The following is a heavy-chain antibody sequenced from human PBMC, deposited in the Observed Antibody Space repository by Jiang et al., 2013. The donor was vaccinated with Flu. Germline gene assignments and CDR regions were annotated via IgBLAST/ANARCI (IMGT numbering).Heavy chain of an antibody. D-gene: IGHD6-6*01. CDR1: GYSFTSYW. V-gene: IGHV5-10-1*01. CDR2: IDPSDSYA. J-gene: IGHJ6*03. Sequence: RISCKGSGYSFTSYWISWVRQMPGKGLEWMGRIDPSDSYAKYSPSFQGHVIISADKSISTAYLQWSSLKASDTAMYYCASSLSSSSNYYYYYMDVWGKGTTVTVSS. CDR3: ASSLSSSSNYYYYYMDV.